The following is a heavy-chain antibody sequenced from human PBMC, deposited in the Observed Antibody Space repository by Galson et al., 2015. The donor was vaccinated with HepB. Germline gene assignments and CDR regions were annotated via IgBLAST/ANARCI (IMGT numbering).Heavy chain of an antibody. J-gene: IGHJ5*01. Sequence: SLRLSCAVSGFTFSNYGMHWVRQAPGKGLEWVALISYDERKKYYADSVAGRFTVSRDNSKNTVHLQMNSLKTEDTAVYYCARWTSGMCDSWGQGTLVTVSS. V-gene: IGHV3-33*05. CDR2: ISYDERKK. CDR3: ARWTSGMCDS. CDR1: GFTFSNYG. D-gene: IGHD6-13*01.